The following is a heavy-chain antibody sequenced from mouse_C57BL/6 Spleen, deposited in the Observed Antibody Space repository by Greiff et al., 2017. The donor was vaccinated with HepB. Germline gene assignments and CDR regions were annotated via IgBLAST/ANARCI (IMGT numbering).Heavy chain of an antibody. CDR2: IDPENGDT. CDR1: GFNIKDDY. D-gene: IGHD1-1*01. V-gene: IGHV14-4*01. CDR3: TTTTVVDFAY. J-gene: IGHJ3*01. Sequence: VQLQQSGAELVRPGASVKLSCTASGFNIKDDYMHWVKQRPEQGLEWIGWIDPENGDTEYASKFQGKATITADTSSNTAYLQLSSLTSEDTAVYYCTTTTVVDFAYWGQGTLVTVSA.